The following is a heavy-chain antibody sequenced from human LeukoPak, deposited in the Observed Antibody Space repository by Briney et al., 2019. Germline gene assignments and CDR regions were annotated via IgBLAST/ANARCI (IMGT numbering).Heavy chain of an antibody. D-gene: IGHD3-9*01. V-gene: IGHV3-15*01. J-gene: IGHJ4*02. CDR2: IKSKTDGGTT. Sequence: GGSLRLSCAASGFTFSNAWMSWVRQAPGKGLEWVGRIKSKTDGGTTDYAAPVKGRLTISRDDPKNTQYLQITSLKTEDTAVYFCTTDRGEYYDILTGYYSYWGQGPLVTVP. CDR3: TTDRGEYYDILTGYYSY. CDR1: GFTFSNAW.